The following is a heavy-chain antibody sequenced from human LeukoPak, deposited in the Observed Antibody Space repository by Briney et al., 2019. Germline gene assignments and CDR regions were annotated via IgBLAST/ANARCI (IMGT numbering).Heavy chain of an antibody. CDR2: ISSSGSTI. D-gene: IGHD3-22*01. CDR3: ARTGNYYDSSGYYTYFDY. V-gene: IGHV3-11*04. J-gene: IGHJ4*02. CDR1: GFTFSDYY. Sequence: KPGGPLRLSCAASGFTFSDYYMSWIRQAPGKGLEWVSYISSSGSTIYHADSVKGRFTISRDNAKNSLYLQMNSLRAEDTAVYYCARTGNYYDSSGYYTYFDYWGQGTLVTVSS.